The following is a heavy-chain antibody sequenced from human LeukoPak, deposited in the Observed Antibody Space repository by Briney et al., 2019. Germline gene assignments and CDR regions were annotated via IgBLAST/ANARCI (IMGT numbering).Heavy chain of an antibody. D-gene: IGHD1-14*01. CDR1: GYTFTGYY. CDR2: INPNSGVT. Sequence: ASAKVSCKASGYTFTGYYIHWVRQAPGQGLEWMGWINPNSGVTNYEQKFQGRVTMTTDTSTSTAYMELRSLISDDTAVYYCARATAGNFDYWGQGTLVTVSS. V-gene: IGHV1-2*02. J-gene: IGHJ4*02. CDR3: ARATAGNFDY.